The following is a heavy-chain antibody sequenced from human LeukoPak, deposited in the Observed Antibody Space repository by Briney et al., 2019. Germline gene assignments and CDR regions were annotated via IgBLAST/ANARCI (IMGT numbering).Heavy chain of an antibody. J-gene: IGHJ6*02. CDR3: ARDDRIAVAGSNYYYYYGMDV. Sequence: SETLSLICTVSGGSISSYYWSWIRQPPGKGLEWIGYIYYSGSTNYNPSLKSRVTISVDTSKNQFSLKLSSVTAADTAVYYCARDDRIAVAGSNYYYYYGMDVWGQGTTVTVSS. CDR1: GGSISSYY. V-gene: IGHV4-59*01. CDR2: IYYSGST. D-gene: IGHD6-19*01.